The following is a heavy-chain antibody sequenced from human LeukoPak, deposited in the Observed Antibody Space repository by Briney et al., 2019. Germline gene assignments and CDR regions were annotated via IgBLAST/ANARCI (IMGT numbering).Heavy chain of an antibody. CDR1: GFSFRTYA. V-gene: IGHV3-23*01. Sequence: TGGSLRLSCEASGFSFRTYAMHRVRQAPGQGLEWVSAISSSGGSTYYADSVKGRFTISRDNSKNTLYLQMNSLRAADTAVYYCAKGYLRLHSLDYWGQGTLVTVSS. J-gene: IGHJ4*02. CDR2: ISSSGGST. D-gene: IGHD1-14*01. CDR3: AKGYLRLHSLDY.